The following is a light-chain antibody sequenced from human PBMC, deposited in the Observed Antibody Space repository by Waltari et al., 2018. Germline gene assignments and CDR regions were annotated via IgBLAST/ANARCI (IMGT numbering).Light chain of an antibody. CDR2: EVN. V-gene: IGLV2-8*01. CDR3: SAHGGTNSYYV. CDR1: SSDVGGYNF. J-gene: IGLJ1*01. Sequence: QSALTQPPSASGSPGQSVTTSCTGTSSDVGGYNFVSWYQPRPGKPPSLIFYEVNPRPSGVPHRFSGSKSGNTASLTVSGLQAEDEADYYCSAHGGTNSYYVFGTGTTVTVL.